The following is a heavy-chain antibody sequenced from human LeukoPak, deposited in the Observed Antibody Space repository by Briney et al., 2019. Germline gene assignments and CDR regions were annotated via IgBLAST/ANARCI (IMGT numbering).Heavy chain of an antibody. J-gene: IGHJ4*02. CDR3: ASGDGDPDSFDY. D-gene: IGHD4-17*01. Sequence: PGRSLRLSCAASGFTFSSYAMHWVRQAPGKGLEWVAVISYDGSNKYYADSVKGRFTISRDNSKNTLYLQMNSLRAEDTAVYYCASGDGDPDSFDYWGQGTLVTVSS. CDR1: GFTFSSYA. CDR2: ISYDGSNK. V-gene: IGHV3-30*04.